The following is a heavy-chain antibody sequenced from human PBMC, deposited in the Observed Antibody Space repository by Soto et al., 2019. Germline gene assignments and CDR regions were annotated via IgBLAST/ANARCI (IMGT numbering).Heavy chain of an antibody. J-gene: IGHJ3*02. V-gene: IGHV4-39*01. Sequence: SETLSLTCTVSGDSISSSNSHWGWTRQPPGRGLEYIGSVYYGGAIFYSGNIYYNPSLKSRVTISVDTSKNQFSLRLSSVTAADTGVYYCVRYDRINMKPYSPEGFHIWGQGTMVTVSS. CDR3: VRYDRINMKPYSPEGFHI. D-gene: IGHD3-3*02. CDR2: VYYGGAIFYSGNI. CDR1: GDSISSSNSH.